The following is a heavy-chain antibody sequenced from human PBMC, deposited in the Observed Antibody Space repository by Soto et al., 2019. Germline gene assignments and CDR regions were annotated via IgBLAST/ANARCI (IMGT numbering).Heavy chain of an antibody. CDR2: ISGSGGST. D-gene: IGHD3-22*01. V-gene: IGHV3-23*01. J-gene: IGHJ4*02. CDR1: GFTFSSYA. CDR3: AKDPGWDYYDSSGPNTPYLYFDY. Sequence: GGSLRLSCAASGFTFSSYAMSWVRQAPGKGLEWVSAISGSGGSTYYADSVKGRFTISRDNSKNTLYLQMNSLRAEDTAVYYCAKDPGWDYYDSSGPNTPYLYFDYWGQGTLVTVSS.